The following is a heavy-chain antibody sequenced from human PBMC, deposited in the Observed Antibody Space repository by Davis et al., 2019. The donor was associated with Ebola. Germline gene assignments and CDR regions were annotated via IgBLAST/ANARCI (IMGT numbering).Heavy chain of an antibody. D-gene: IGHD1-26*01. CDR2: TYYSSKRYN. CDR1: GDSVSSGG. CDR3: VKGWGRIGMGV. J-gene: IGHJ6*04. V-gene: IGHV6-1*01. Sequence: PSETLSLTCAISGDSVSSGGWNWIRQSPSRGLEWLGRTYYSSKRYNDYAVSVKSRITINPDTSKNQFSLQLNSVTPEDTAVYYCVKGWGRIGMGVWGEGTTVTVSS.